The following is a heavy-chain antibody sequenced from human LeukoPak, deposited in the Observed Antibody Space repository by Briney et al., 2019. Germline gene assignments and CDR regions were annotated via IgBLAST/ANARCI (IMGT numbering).Heavy chain of an antibody. CDR2: IYWDDDK. CDR1: GFSLSTSGVG. D-gene: IGHD5-24*01. CDR3: AHKDGYNLAGAFDI. Sequence: SGPTLVKPTQTLTLTCTFSGFSLSTSGVGVGWIRQPPGKALEWLALIYWDDDKRYSPSLKSRLTITKDTSKNQVVLTMTNMDPVDTATYYCAHKDGYNLAGAFDIWGQGTMVTVSS. V-gene: IGHV2-5*02. J-gene: IGHJ3*02.